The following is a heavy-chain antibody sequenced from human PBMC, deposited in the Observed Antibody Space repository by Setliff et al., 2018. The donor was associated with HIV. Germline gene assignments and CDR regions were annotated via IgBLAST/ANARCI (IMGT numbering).Heavy chain of an antibody. Sequence: ASVKVSCKASGYTFSGYYIHWVRQAPGQGLEWMGWITGYNGNTNYAEKFQGFTGRFVFSLDTSVSTAYLQISSLKAEDTAVYFCARGYSSGWSDYRGQGTLVTVSS. CDR2: ITGYNGNT. CDR1: GYTFSGYY. D-gene: IGHD6-19*01. V-gene: IGHV7-4-1*02. J-gene: IGHJ4*02. CDR3: ARGYSSGWSDY.